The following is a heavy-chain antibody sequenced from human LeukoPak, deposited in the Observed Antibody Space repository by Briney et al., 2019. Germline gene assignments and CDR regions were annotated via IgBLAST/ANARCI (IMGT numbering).Heavy chain of an antibody. J-gene: IGHJ4*02. CDR1: GYTFTSYY. V-gene: IGHV1-46*01. D-gene: IGHD3-22*01. CDR3: ARDSNRITMIVVVTGEGKPSYYFDY. CDR2: INPSGGST. Sequence: ASVRVSCKASGYTFTSYYMHRVRQAPGQGLEWMGIINPSGGSTSYAQKFQGRVTMTRDTSTSTVYMELSSLRSEDTAVYYCARDSNRITMIVVVTGEGKPSYYFDYWGQGTLVTVSS.